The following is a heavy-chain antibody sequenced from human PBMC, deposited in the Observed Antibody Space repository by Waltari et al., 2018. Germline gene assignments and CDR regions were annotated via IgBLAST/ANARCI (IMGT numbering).Heavy chain of an antibody. Sequence: EVQLLESGGGLVQPGGSLRLSCAASGFTFSSYAMSWVRQAPGKGLEWVSAISGSVGSTYYADSVKRRFTISRDNPKNTLYLQMNSLRAEDTAVYYCAKETIFGVVTHFDYWGQGTLVTVSS. CDR3: AKETIFGVVTHFDY. CDR2: ISGSVGST. V-gene: IGHV3-23*01. D-gene: IGHD3-3*01. J-gene: IGHJ4*02. CDR1: GFTFSSYA.